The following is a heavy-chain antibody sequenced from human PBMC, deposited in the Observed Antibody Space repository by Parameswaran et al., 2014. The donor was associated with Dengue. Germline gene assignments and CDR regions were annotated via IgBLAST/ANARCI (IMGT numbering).Heavy chain of an antibody. CDR2: INPNSGGT. CDR3: ARGQGYSSEDGMDV. V-gene: IGHV1-2*02. J-gene: IGHJ6*02. D-gene: IGHD6-19*01. Sequence: PGASVKVSCKASGYTFTGYYMHWVRQAPGQGLEWMGWINPNSGGTNYAQKFQGRVTMTRDTSISTAYMELSRLRSDDTAVYYCARGQGYSSEDGMDVWGQGTTVTVSS. CDR1: GYTFTGYY.